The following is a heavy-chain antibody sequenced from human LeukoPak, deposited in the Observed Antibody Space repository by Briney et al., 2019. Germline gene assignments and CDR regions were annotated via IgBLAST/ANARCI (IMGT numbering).Heavy chain of an antibody. V-gene: IGHV3-30*01. Sequence: DSVKGRFTISRDNSKNTLYLQMNSLRAEDTAVYYCARGPTAVAGTGNWFDPWGQGTLVTVSS. J-gene: IGHJ5*02. CDR3: ARGPTAVAGTGNWFDP. D-gene: IGHD6-19*01.